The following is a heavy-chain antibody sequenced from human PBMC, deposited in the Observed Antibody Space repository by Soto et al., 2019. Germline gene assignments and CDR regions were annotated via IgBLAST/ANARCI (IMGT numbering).Heavy chain of an antibody. D-gene: IGHD6-19*01. CDR2: ISSSSSYI. CDR1: GFTFSSYS. CDR3: ASTSSGWSIDY. Sequence: GGSLRLSCAASGFTFSSYSMDWVRQAPGKGLEWVSSISSSSSYIYYADSVKGRFTISRDNAKNSLYLQMNSLRAEDTAVYYCASTSSGWSIDYWGQGTLVTVSS. V-gene: IGHV3-21*01. J-gene: IGHJ4*02.